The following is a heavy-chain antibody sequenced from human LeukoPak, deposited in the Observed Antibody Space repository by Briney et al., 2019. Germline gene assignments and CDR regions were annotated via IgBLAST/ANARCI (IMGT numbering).Heavy chain of an antibody. CDR3: TSNGIAAAGLR. J-gene: IGHJ4*02. CDR2: IRSKANSYAT. V-gene: IGHV3-73*01. D-gene: IGHD6-13*01. CDR1: GFTFSGSA. Sequence: PGGTLRLSCAASGFTFSGSAMHWVRQASGKGLEWVGRIRSKANSYATAYAASVIGRFTISRDDSKNTAYLQMNSLKTEDTAVYYCTSNGIAAAGLRWGQGTLVTVSS.